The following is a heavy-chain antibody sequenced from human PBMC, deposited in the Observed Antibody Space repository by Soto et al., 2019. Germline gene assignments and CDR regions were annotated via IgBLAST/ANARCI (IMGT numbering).Heavy chain of an antibody. CDR1: GGSFSGYY. CDR3: ARGSSGLGHPMVRGVPHYMDV. V-gene: IGHV4-34*01. J-gene: IGHJ6*03. CDR2: INHSGRT. Sequence: QVQLQQWGAGLLKPSETLSLTCAVYGGSFSGYYWSWIRQPPGKGLEWIGEINHSGRTNYNPSLKSRVTISVDTPKNQFSLKLSSVTAADTAVYYCARGSSGLGHPMVRGVPHYMDVWGKGTTVTVSS. D-gene: IGHD3-10*01.